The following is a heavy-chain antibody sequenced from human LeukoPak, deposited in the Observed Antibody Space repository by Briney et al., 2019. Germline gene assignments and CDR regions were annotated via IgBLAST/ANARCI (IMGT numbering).Heavy chain of an antibody. J-gene: IGHJ4*02. V-gene: IGHV1-18*01. D-gene: IGHD2-15*01. CDR1: GYTFTSYG. Sequence: GASVKVSCKASGYTFTSYGISWVRQAPGQGLEWMGWISAYNGNTNYAQKLQGRVTMTTGTSTSTAYMELRGLRSDDTAVYYCARAFGCSGGSCYADYWGQGTLVTVSS. CDR2: ISAYNGNT. CDR3: ARAFGCSGGSCYADY.